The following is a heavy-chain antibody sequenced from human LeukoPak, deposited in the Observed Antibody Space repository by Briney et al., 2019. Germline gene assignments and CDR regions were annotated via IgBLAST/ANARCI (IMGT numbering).Heavy chain of an antibody. CDR2: MSSDGRST. J-gene: IGHJ4*02. CDR3: ARETSYYDY. D-gene: IGHD2-2*01. Sequence: GGSLRLSCVASGFAFSSYPMHWVRQAPGKGLEYVSAMSSDGRSTYYGSSVKGRFTISRDNSKNTLYLQMGSLRAEDLAVYYCARETSYYDYWGQGTLVTVSS. CDR1: GFAFSSYP. V-gene: IGHV3-64*01.